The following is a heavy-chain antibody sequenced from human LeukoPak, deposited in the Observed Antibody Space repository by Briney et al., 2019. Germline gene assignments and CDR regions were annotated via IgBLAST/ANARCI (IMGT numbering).Heavy chain of an antibody. CDR3: AKGFEAYGGAFDI. Sequence: GGSLRLSCAASGFTFSSYSMNWVRQAPGKGLEWVSSISSSSSYIYYADSVKGRFTISRDNAKNSLYLQMNSLRAEYTAVYYCAKGFEAYGGAFDIWGQGTMVTVSS. CDR2: ISSSSSYI. CDR1: GFTFSSYS. V-gene: IGHV3-21*01. J-gene: IGHJ3*02. D-gene: IGHD3-10*01.